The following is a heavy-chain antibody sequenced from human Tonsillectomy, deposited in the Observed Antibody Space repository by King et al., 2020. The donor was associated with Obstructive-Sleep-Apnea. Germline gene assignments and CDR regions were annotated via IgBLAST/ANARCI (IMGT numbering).Heavy chain of an antibody. Sequence: EVQLVQSGGGLVQPGGSLRLSCAASRFTFSSYTMSWVRQAPGKGLEWVSGISGRGVHTYFADSVKGRFTISRDNSKDTLYLQMNSLRAEDTAVYYCAKAYLGEDYWGQGTLVTVSS. CDR3: AKAYLGEDY. V-gene: IGHV3-23*04. CDR2: ISGRGVHT. J-gene: IGHJ4*02. D-gene: IGHD3-16*01. CDR1: RFTFSSYT.